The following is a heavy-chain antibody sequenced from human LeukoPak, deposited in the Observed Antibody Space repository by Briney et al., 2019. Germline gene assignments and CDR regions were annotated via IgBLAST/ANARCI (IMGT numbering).Heavy chain of an antibody. V-gene: IGHV4-39*02. Sequence: SETLSLTCTVSGGSISSSSYYWGWIRQPPGKGLEWIGSIYYSGSTYYNPSLKSRVTISVDTSKNQFSLKLSSVTAADTAVYYCAREMGSYNWNDQGDYWGQGTLVTVSS. D-gene: IGHD1-20*01. CDR2: IYYSGST. CDR1: GGSISSSSYY. J-gene: IGHJ4*02. CDR3: AREMGSYNWNDQGDY.